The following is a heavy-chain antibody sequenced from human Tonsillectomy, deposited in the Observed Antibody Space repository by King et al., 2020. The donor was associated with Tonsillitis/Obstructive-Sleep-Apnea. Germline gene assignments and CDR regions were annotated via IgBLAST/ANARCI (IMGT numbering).Heavy chain of an antibody. CDR2: IYPGATET. J-gene: IGHJ4*02. CDR3: ARLYWSCNSCHSGSRYYFDY. D-gene: IGHD2-2*01. CDR1: GYSFTTYW. Sequence: VQLVESGAEVKKPGESLKISCKGSGYSFTTYWIAWVRQMPEKGPEWMGIIYPGATETKYSPSFQGQVTISADKSVSTAYLEWSSLKASDTALYYCARLYWSCNSCHSGSRYYFDYWGQGTLVTVSS. V-gene: IGHV5-51*03.